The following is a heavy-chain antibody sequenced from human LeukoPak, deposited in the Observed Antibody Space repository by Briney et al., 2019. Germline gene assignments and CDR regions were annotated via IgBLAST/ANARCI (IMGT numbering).Heavy chain of an antibody. J-gene: IGHJ4*02. D-gene: IGHD6-19*01. CDR2: IYTSGST. CDR1: GGSISSGSYY. CDR3: ARDSNGIAVAFDY. Sequence: PSQTLSLTCTVSGGSISSGSYYWSWIRQPAGKGLEWIGRIYTSGSTNSTPSLKSRVTISVDTSKNQFSLKLSSVTAADTAVYYCARDSNGIAVAFDYWGQGTLVTVSS. V-gene: IGHV4-61*02.